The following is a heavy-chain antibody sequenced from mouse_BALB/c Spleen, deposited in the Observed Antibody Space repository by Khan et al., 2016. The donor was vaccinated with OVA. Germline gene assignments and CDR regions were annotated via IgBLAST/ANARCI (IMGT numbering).Heavy chain of an antibody. Sequence: VQLQQSGAELVRSGASVKLSCTASAFNIKDYFIHWMKQRPKQGLEWIGWIDPEDGDTECAPKFQGKATMTADASSNTAYLHLSSLKSQDNAVXYCNAAKLSLWFASSGQGTLVTVSA. CDR1: AFNIKDYF. CDR3: NAAKLSLWFAS. D-gene: IGHD1-3*01. V-gene: IGHV14-4*02. J-gene: IGHJ3*01. CDR2: IDPEDGDT.